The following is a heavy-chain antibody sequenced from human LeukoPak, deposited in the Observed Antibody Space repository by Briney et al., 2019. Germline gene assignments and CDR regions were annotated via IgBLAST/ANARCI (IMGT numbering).Heavy chain of an antibody. CDR1: GFTFSSYS. J-gene: IGHJ3*02. V-gene: IGHV3-48*01. CDR2: ISSSSSTI. D-gene: IGHD6-13*01. Sequence: GGSLRLSCAASGFTFSSYSMNWVRQAPGKGLEWVSYISSSSSTIYYADSVKGRFTISRDNAKNSLYLQMNSLGAEDTAVYYCARVAGNPPADAFDIWGQGTMVTVSS. CDR3: ARVAGNPPADAFDI.